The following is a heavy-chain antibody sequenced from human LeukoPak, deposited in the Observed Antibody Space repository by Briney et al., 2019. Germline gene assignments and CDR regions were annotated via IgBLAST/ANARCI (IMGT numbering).Heavy chain of an antibody. CDR3: AVQTIVANTKGDAFDI. J-gene: IGHJ3*02. Sequence: ASVKVSCKASGYTFTAYYIHWVRQAPGQGLEWVGRINCNSAGTNYAQKFRGRVTMTRDTSISTVHMELSSLRSDDTAVYYCAVQTIVANTKGDAFDIWGQGTTVIVSS. CDR2: INCNSAGT. V-gene: IGHV1-2*06. CDR1: GYTFTAYY. D-gene: IGHD5-12*01.